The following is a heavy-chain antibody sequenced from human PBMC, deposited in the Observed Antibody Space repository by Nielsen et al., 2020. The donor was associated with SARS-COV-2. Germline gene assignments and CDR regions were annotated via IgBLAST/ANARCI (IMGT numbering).Heavy chain of an antibody. CDR1: GYTFTSYG. CDR2: ISAYNGNT. V-gene: IGHV1-18*01. CDR3: ARAPAFCSSITCSAGGYYFDY. J-gene: IGHJ4*02. D-gene: IGHD2-2*01. Sequence: ASVKVSCKASGYTFTSYGISWVRQAPGQGLEWMGWISAYNGNTNYAQKLQGRVTMTRDTSISTAYMELSDLRSEDTAVYYCARAPAFCSSITCSAGGYYFDYWGQGTLVTVSS.